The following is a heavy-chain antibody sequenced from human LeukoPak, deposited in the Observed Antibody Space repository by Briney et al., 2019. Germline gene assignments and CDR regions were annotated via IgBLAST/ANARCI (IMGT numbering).Heavy chain of an antibody. J-gene: IGHJ4*02. Sequence: GGSLRLSCAASGFTFSSYSMNWVRQAPGKGLEWVSSISSSSSYIYYAASVKGRFTISRDNAKNSLYLQMNSLRAEDTAVYYCARFDSGTTIGLDYWGQGTLVTVSS. CDR1: GFTFSSYS. D-gene: IGHD5-12*01. V-gene: IGHV3-21*01. CDR2: ISSSSSYI. CDR3: ARFDSGTTIGLDY.